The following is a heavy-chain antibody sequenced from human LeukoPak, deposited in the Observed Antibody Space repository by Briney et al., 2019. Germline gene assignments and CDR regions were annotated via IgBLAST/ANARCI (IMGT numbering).Heavy chain of an antibody. D-gene: IGHD3-3*01. CDR2: ISYDGSNK. Sequence: GGSLRLSCAASGFTFSSYGMRWVRQAPGKGLEWVAVISYDGSNKYYADSVKGRFTISRDNSKNTLYLQMNSLRAEDTAVYYCAKVGMGLLLNAFDIWGQGTMVTVSS. V-gene: IGHV3-30*18. CDR3: AKVGMGLLLNAFDI. CDR1: GFTFSSYG. J-gene: IGHJ3*02.